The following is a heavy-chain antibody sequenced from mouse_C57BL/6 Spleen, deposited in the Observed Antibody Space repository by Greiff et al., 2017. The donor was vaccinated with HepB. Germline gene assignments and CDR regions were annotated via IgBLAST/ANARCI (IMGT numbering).Heavy chain of an antibody. Sequence: VKLMESGAELVKPGASVKLSCKASGYTFTEYTIHWVKQRSGQGLEWIGWFYPGSGSIKYNEKFKDKATLTADKSSSTVYMELSRVTSEDSAVYFCARHEGPPSTVVPFDYWGQGTTLTVSS. D-gene: IGHD1-1*01. CDR3: ARHEGPPSTVVPFDY. J-gene: IGHJ2*01. V-gene: IGHV1-62-2*01. CDR1: GYTFTEYT. CDR2: FYPGSGSI.